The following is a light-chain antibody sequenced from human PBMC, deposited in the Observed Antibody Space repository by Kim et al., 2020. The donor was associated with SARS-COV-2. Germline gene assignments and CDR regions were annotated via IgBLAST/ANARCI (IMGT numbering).Light chain of an antibody. V-gene: IGKV1-5*01. CDR3: QQYSNYPHT. CDR1: QSITNW. CDR2: DAS. Sequence: SASVGDRLTISCRASQSITNWLAWYQQKPGRAPKLLIYDASNLQSGVPSRFSGSGSGTEFTLTITSLQPDDFATYYCQQYSNYPHTFGQGTKLEI. J-gene: IGKJ2*01.